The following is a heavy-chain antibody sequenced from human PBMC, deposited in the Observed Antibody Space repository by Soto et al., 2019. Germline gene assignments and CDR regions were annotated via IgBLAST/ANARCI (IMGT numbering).Heavy chain of an antibody. CDR3: AKFDGSGSYYKSYYYYYGMDV. J-gene: IGHJ6*02. CDR2: ISGSGGST. V-gene: IGHV3-23*01. D-gene: IGHD3-10*01. CDR1: GFTFSSYA. Sequence: EVQLLESGGGLVQPGGSLRLSCAASGFTFSSYAMSWVRQAPGKGLEWVSAISGSGGSTYYADSVKGRFTISRDNSKNTLYLQMNSLRAEDTAVYYCAKFDGSGSYYKSYYYYYGMDVWGQGTTVTVSS.